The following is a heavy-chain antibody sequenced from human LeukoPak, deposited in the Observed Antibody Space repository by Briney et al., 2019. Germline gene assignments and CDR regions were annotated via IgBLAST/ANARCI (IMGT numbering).Heavy chain of an antibody. V-gene: IGHV1-24*01. CDR2: FDPEDGET. CDR3: ATGSGRTDFYYYYGMDV. CDR1: GYTLTDLS. Sequence: ASVKVSCKVSGYTLTDLSMHWVRQAPGKGLEWMGGFDPEDGETIYAQKFQGRVTMTEDTSTDTAYMELSSLRSEDTAVYYCATGSGRTDFYYYYGMDVWGQGTTVTVSS. J-gene: IGHJ6*02. D-gene: IGHD6-19*01.